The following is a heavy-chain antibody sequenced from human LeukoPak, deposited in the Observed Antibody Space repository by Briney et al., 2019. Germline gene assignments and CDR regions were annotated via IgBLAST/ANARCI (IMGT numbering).Heavy chain of an antibody. J-gene: IGHJ4*02. V-gene: IGHV4-4*07. Sequence: SETLSLTCTVSGGSISSYYWSWIRQPVGQGLEWIGRVYSSGSTNYNPSLKSRVTMSVDTSKNQFSLKLSSVTAADTAVYYCARGGEVGATTFDYWGQGILVTVSS. CDR1: GGSISSYY. CDR3: ARGGEVGATTFDY. CDR2: VYSSGST. D-gene: IGHD1-26*01.